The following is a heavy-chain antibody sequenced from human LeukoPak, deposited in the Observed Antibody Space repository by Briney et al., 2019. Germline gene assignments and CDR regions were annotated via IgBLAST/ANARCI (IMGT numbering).Heavy chain of an antibody. CDR1: GFTFSSYW. CDR2: INQDGIEK. CDR3: AKLTQTPNYGMDV. J-gene: IGHJ6*02. V-gene: IGHV3-7*01. D-gene: IGHD1-14*01. Sequence: GGSLRLSCAASGFTFSSYWMNWVRQAPGKGLEWVANINQDGIEKYYVDSVKGRFTISRDNAKNSLDLQINSLRAEDTAVYYCAKLTQTPNYGMDVWGQGAAVTVSS.